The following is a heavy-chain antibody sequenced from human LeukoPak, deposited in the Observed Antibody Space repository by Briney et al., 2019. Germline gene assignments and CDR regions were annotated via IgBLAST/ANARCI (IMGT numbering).Heavy chain of an antibody. D-gene: IGHD6-19*01. Sequence: QSGGSLRLSCAASGFTFSSYGMHWVRQAPGKGLEWVAFIRYDGSNKYYADSVKGRFTISRDNSKNTLYLQMNSLRAEDTAVYYCAKDWGSRAVAGTGWFDPWGQGTLVTVSS. J-gene: IGHJ5*02. V-gene: IGHV3-30*02. CDR3: AKDWGSRAVAGTGWFDP. CDR1: GFTFSSYG. CDR2: IRYDGSNK.